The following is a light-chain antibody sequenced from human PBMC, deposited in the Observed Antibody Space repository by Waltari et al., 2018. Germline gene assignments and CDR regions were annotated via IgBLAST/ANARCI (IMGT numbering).Light chain of an antibody. V-gene: IGLV2-8*01. Sequence: QSALSQPPSASGSPGQSFTIACTGTSSHVGSYNHVSWYQQHPGTAPKVMIYEVSKRPSGVPDRFSGSKSANTASLTVSGLQAEDEADYYCSSYAGSDIYVFGTGTKVTVL. CDR1: SSHVGSYNH. CDR2: EVS. J-gene: IGLJ1*01. CDR3: SSYAGSDIYV.